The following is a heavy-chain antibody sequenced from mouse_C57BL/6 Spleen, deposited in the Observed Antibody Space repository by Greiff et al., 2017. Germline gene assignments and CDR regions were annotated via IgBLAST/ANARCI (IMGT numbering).Heavy chain of an antibody. J-gene: IGHJ4*01. CDR3: ANGYYDHYYAMDY. CDR2: IDPNSGGT. V-gene: IGHV1-72*01. Sequence: QVQLQQPGAELVTPGASVKLSCKASGYTFTSYWMHWVKQRPGRGLEWIGRIDPNSGGTKYNEKFKSKATLTVDKPSSTAYMQLSSLTSEDSAVYYCANGYYDHYYAMDYWGQGTSVTVSS. CDR1: GYTFTSYW. D-gene: IGHD2-3*01.